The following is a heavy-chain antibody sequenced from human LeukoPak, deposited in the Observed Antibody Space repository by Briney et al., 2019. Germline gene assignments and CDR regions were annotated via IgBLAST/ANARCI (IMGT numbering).Heavy chain of an antibody. CDR2: TYYRSKWYN. D-gene: IGHD3-22*01. CDR3: ARFDSRRKNFDY. CDR1: GDSVSNNNTA. J-gene: IGHJ4*02. V-gene: IGHV6-1*01. Sequence: SQTLSLTCVLSGDSVSNNNTAWNWVRQSPSRGLEWLGRTYYRSKWYNDYAVSVKSRITINPDTSKNRFSLQLRSVTPEDTAIYYCARFDSRRKNFDYWGQGTLLTVSS.